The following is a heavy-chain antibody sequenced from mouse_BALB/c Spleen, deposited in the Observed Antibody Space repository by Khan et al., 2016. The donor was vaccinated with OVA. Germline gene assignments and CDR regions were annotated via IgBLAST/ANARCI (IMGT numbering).Heavy chain of an antibody. CDR1: GYSFTSYW. Sequence: VQLQQSGTVLARPGASVKMSCKASGYSFTSYWMHWVKQRPGKGLEWIGGFYSGNSDSSYNQKFKGKAKLTAVTAASTAIMELSSLTNEDSAIYYCTSSSYYGSSWYVDVWGAATTVTVSS. V-gene: IGHV1-5*01. CDR3: TSSSYYGSSWYVDV. CDR2: FYSGNSDS. D-gene: IGHD1-1*01. J-gene: IGHJ1*01.